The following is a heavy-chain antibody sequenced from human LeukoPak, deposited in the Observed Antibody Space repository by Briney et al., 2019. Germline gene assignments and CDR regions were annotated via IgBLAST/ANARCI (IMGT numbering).Heavy chain of an antibody. CDR3: AKEQWLGKMNYFDY. CDR2: ISGYGGGGST. Sequence: GGSLRLSCAASGFTFSSYAMSWVRQAPGKGLEWVSSISGYGGGGSTDNADSVKGRFTISRDSSKNTLYLQMNSLRTGDTAVYYCAKEQWLGKMNYFDYWGQGTLVTVSS. J-gene: IGHJ4*02. D-gene: IGHD6-19*01. V-gene: IGHV3-23*01. CDR1: GFTFSSYA.